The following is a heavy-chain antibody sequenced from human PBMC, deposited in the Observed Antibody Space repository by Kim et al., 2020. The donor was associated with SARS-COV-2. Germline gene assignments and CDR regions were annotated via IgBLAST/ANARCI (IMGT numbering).Heavy chain of an antibody. CDR2: YSGST. CDR3: GRAPDF. Sequence: YSGSTYYNPSRKSRVTISVDMSKNQFSLNLNSGTAADTAVYYCGRAPDFWGQGTLVTVSS. J-gene: IGHJ4*02. V-gene: IGHV4-39*07.